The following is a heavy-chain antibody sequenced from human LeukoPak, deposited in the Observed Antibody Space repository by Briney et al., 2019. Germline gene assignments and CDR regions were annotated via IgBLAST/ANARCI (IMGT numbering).Heavy chain of an antibody. CDR2: ISAYNGHT. CDR1: GYTFTNYG. D-gene: IGHD5-12*01. Sequence: ASVKVSCKASGYTFTNYGISWVRQAPGQGLEWMGWISAYNGHTNYAQNLQGRVTMTEDTSTDTAYMELSSLRSEDTAVYYCATGRYSGYEPNFDYWGQGTLVTVSS. V-gene: IGHV1-18*01. CDR3: ATGRYSGYEPNFDY. J-gene: IGHJ4*02.